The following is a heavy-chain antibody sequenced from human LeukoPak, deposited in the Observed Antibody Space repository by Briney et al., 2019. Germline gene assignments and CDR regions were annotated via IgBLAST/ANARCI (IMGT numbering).Heavy chain of an antibody. Sequence: ASVKVSCKASGGTFSRYAISWVRQAPGQGLEWMGGIIPIFGTANYAQKFQGRVTITADESTSTAYMELSSLRSEDTAVYYCARDGYCSGGSCSWFDPWGQGTLVTVSS. CDR2: IIPIFGTA. D-gene: IGHD2-15*01. V-gene: IGHV1-69*13. J-gene: IGHJ5*02. CDR3: ARDGYCSGGSCSWFDP. CDR1: GGTFSRYA.